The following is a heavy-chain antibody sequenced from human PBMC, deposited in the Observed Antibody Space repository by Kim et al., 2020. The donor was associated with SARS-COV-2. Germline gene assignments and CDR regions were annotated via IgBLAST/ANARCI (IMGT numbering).Heavy chain of an antibody. J-gene: IGHJ4*02. CDR2: IYYSGST. CDR1: GGSISSYY. CDR3: ARGYYYDSSGYYYSRAAEILYYFDY. V-gene: IGHV4-59*13. D-gene: IGHD3-22*01. Sequence: SETLSLTCTVSGGSISSYYWSWIRQPPGKGLEWIGYIYYSGSTNYNPSLKSRVTISVDTSKNQFSLKLSSVTAADTAVYYCARGYYYDSSGYYYSRAAEILYYFDYWGQGTLVTVSS.